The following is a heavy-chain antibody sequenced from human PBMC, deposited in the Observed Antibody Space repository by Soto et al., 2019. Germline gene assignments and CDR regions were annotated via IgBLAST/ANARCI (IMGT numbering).Heavy chain of an antibody. CDR3: ARVDDSDGGMDV. J-gene: IGHJ6*02. CDR2: ISYDGSNK. CDR1: GFTFSSYA. V-gene: IGHV3-30-3*01. D-gene: IGHD2-15*01. Sequence: HPGGSLRLSCAASGFTFSSYAMHWVRQAPGKGLEWVAVISYDGSNKYYADSVKGRFTISRDNSKNTLYLQMNSLRAEDTAVYYCARVDDSDGGMDVWGQGTTVTVSS.